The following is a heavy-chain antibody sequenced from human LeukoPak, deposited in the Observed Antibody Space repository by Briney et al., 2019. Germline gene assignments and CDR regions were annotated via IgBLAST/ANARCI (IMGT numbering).Heavy chain of an antibody. Sequence: GRSLRLSCAASGFTFSGYAMHCVRQAPGKGLEWVAVISYDGSNKYYADSVKGRFTISRDNSKNTLYLQMNSLRAEDTAVYYCARDFAVVPAADGAIYYYYGMDVWGQGTTVTVSS. CDR2: ISYDGSNK. J-gene: IGHJ6*02. CDR3: ARDFAVVPAADGAIYYYYGMDV. CDR1: GFTFSGYA. V-gene: IGHV3-30-3*01. D-gene: IGHD2-2*01.